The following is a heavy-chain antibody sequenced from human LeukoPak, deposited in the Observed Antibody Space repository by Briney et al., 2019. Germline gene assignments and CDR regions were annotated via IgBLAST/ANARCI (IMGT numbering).Heavy chain of an antibody. V-gene: IGHV3-21*01. Sequence: GGSLRLSCAASGFTLSSYGMSWVRQAPGKGLEWVSSITTSSSYIYYADSVKGRFTISRDNAKNSLYLQMNSLRAEDTAVYYCARGGSGWYHWFDPWGQGTLVTVSS. CDR3: ARGGSGWYHWFDP. D-gene: IGHD6-19*01. CDR2: ITTSSSYI. CDR1: GFTLSSYG. J-gene: IGHJ5*02.